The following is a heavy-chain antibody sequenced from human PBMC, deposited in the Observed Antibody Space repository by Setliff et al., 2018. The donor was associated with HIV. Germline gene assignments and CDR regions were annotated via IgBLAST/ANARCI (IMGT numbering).Heavy chain of an antibody. Sequence: GGSLRLSCAASGFTFSRYAMTWVRQAPGKGLEWVSAISGSGIGSYYPDSVKGRFTISRDNSKNTLFLQMNSLRAEDTAVYYCAKDRTAYGDHVLGPSFDLWGRGTLVTVSS. CDR3: AKDRTAYGDHVLGPSFDL. CDR2: ISGSGIGS. J-gene: IGHJ2*01. CDR1: GFTFSRYA. D-gene: IGHD4-17*01. V-gene: IGHV3-23*01.